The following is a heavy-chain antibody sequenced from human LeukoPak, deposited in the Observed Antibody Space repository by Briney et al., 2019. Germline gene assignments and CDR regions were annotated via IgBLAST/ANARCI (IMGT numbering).Heavy chain of an antibody. J-gene: IGHJ4*02. Sequence: GASVKVSCKASGYTFTGYYMHWVRQAPGQGLEWMGWINPNSGGTNYAQKFQGRVTMTRDTSISTAYMELSRLRSDDTAVYYCARRGTNWGYFFDYWGQGTLATVSS. V-gene: IGHV1-2*02. D-gene: IGHD7-27*01. CDR1: GYTFTGYY. CDR2: INPNSGGT. CDR3: ARRGTNWGYFFDY.